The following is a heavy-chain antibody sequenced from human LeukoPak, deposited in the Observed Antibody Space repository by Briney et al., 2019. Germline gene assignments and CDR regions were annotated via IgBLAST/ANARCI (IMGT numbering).Heavy chain of an antibody. V-gene: IGHV3-13*01. CDR3: ARALPSYGDYASYYYGMDV. Sequence: GGSLRLFCAASGFTFSSYDMHWVRQATGKGLEWVSSIGTAGDTYYPGSVKGRLTISRENAKNALYLQMNSLRAGDTAVYYCARALPSYGDYASYYYGMDVWGQGTTVTVSS. J-gene: IGHJ6*02. D-gene: IGHD4-17*01. CDR2: IGTAGDT. CDR1: GFTFSSYD.